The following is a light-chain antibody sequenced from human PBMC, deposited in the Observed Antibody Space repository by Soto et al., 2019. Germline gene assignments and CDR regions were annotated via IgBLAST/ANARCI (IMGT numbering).Light chain of an antibody. Sequence: QSALTQPASVSGSPGQSITISCTGTSSDVGGYNYVSWYQQHPVNAPKLMIYEVSNRPSGVSNRFSGSKSGNTASLTISGLQAEDEANYYCSSYTSSSTRVLGGGTKLTVL. CDR2: EVS. CDR3: SSYTSSSTRV. J-gene: IGLJ3*02. V-gene: IGLV2-14*01. CDR1: SSDVGGYNY.